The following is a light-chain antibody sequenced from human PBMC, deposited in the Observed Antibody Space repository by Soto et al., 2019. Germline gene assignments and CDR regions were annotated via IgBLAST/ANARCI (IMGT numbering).Light chain of an antibody. CDR3: CSYAGSSTFV. Sequence: QSALTQPASVSGSPGQSITISCNGTIIDVGSYNLVSWYQQHPGKAPKLMIYEGSKRPSGVSNRFSGSKSGNTASLTISGLQAEYEADYYCCSYAGSSTFVFGTGTQLTVL. J-gene: IGLJ7*01. CDR1: IIDVGSYNL. CDR2: EGS. V-gene: IGLV2-23*01.